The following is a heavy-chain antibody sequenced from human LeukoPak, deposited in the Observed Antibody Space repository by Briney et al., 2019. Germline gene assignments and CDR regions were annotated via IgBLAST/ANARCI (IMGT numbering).Heavy chain of an antibody. D-gene: IGHD5-12*01. CDR2: IYYSGST. CDR1: GGSISSYY. Sequence: PSETLSLTCTVSGGSISSYYWSWIRQAPGKGLEWIGYIYYSGSTNYNPSLKSRVTISVDTSKNQFSLKLSSVTAADTAVYYCASATRSTDWYFDLRGRGTLVTVSS. V-gene: IGHV4-59*01. J-gene: IGHJ2*01. CDR3: ASATRSTDWYFDL.